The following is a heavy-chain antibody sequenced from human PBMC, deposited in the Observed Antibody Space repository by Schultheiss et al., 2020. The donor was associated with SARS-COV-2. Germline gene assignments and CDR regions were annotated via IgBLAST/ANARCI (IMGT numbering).Heavy chain of an antibody. CDR2: IYYSGST. CDR1: GGSISSYY. CDR3: ARWTPYNWGSGTGAFDI. J-gene: IGHJ3*02. D-gene: IGHD7-27*01. V-gene: IGHV4-59*01. Sequence: SETLSLTCTVSGGSISSYYWSWIRQPPGKGLEWIGYIYYSGSTNYNPSLKSRVTISVDTSKNQFSLKLSSVTAADTAVYYGARWTPYNWGSGTGAFDIWGQGTMVTVSS.